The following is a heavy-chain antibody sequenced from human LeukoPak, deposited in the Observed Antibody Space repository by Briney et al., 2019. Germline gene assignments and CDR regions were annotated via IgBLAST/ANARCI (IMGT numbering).Heavy chain of an antibody. D-gene: IGHD6-13*01. CDR3: AKDMYSSSWYYFDY. CDR1: GXTFSSYG. J-gene: IGHJ4*02. Sequence: PGGSLRLSCAASGXTFSSYGVHWVRQAPGKGLEWVAVISYDGSNKYYADPVKGRFTISRDNSKNTLYLQMNSLRAEDTAVYYCAKDMYSSSWYYFDYWGQGTLVTVSS. CDR2: ISYDGSNK. V-gene: IGHV3-30*18.